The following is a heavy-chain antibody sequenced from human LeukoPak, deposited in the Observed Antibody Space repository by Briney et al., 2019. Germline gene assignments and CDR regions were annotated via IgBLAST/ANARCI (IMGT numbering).Heavy chain of an antibody. CDR2: ISSSSSYI. Sequence: GGSLRLSCAASGFSFSTYNMNWVRQAPGKGLEWVSSISSSSSYIYYADSVKGRFTISRNNAKKSLYLQMDSLRAEDTAVYYCARDREEFCSGGSCTIFDYWGQGTLVTVSS. J-gene: IGHJ4*02. V-gene: IGHV3-21*01. D-gene: IGHD2-15*01. CDR1: GFSFSTYN. CDR3: ARDREEFCSGGSCTIFDY.